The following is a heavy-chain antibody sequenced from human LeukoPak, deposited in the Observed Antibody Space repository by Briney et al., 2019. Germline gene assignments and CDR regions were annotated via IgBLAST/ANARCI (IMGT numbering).Heavy chain of an antibody. J-gene: IGHJ4*02. Sequence: KPGGSLRLSCAASGFTFSDYYMSWIRQAPGKGLEWVSYISSSGSTIYYADSVKGRFTISRDNAKNSLYLQMNSLRAEDTAVYYCARVPYDFWSGSRRVYYFDYWGQGTLVTVSS. CDR3: ARVPYDFWSGSRRVYYFDY. CDR2: ISSSGSTI. D-gene: IGHD3-3*01. V-gene: IGHV3-11*04. CDR1: GFTFSDYY.